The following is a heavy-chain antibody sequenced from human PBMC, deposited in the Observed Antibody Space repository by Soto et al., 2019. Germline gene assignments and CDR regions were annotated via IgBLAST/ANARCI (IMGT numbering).Heavy chain of an antibody. CDR2: INYSGST. D-gene: IGHD3-3*01. CDR3: AKPGFWSDYRVADY. Sequence: QLRLQESGPGLVKPSETVSLTCTVSGGSISSSSSYWGWIRQPPGKGLEWIGSINYSGSTYYNPSLKSRITISGDTSKNQFSLKLSSLTAADTAVYFCAKPGFWSDYRVADYCRQGTLVTVSS. J-gene: IGHJ4*02. V-gene: IGHV4-39*01. CDR1: GGSISSSSSY.